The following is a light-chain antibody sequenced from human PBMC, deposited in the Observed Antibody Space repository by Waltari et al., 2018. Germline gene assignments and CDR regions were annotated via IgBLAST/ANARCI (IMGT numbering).Light chain of an antibody. Sequence: EIVLTQSPRTLSLSPGDRATLSCRASQSVSKYLAWYQQKPGQAPRLLIYDASTRATGIPDRFSGSGWGTDFSLTISRLEPEDFAVYYCQKYGTLPATFGQGTKVQ. CDR1: QSVSKY. V-gene: IGKV3-20*01. J-gene: IGKJ1*01. CDR2: DAS. CDR3: QKYGTLPAT.